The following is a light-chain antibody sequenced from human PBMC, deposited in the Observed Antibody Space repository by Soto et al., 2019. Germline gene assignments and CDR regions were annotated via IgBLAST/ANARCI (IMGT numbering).Light chain of an antibody. J-gene: IGKJ1*01. Sequence: DIQMTQSPSILSASVGDRVTITCRASQSIGSWVAWYQQKPGRAPNLLIHKASHLESGVPSRFSGSGSGTEFTLTISSLQPGDFVTYYCQHYNSYPWTFGQGTKVDIK. V-gene: IGKV1-5*03. CDR2: KAS. CDR3: QHYNSYPWT. CDR1: QSIGSW.